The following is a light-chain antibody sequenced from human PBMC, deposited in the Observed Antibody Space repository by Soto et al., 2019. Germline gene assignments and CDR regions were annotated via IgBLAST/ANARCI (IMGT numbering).Light chain of an antibody. J-gene: IGKJ4*01. Sequence: EIVLTPSQATLSLYPWERATLSFSASQSVSSYLALYQQKPGQAPRLLIYDASNRATGIPARFSGSGSGTDFTLTISSLEPEDFAVYYCQQRSNWTPLTFGGGTKV. CDR3: QQRSNWTPLT. V-gene: IGKV3-11*01. CDR2: DAS. CDR1: QSVSSY.